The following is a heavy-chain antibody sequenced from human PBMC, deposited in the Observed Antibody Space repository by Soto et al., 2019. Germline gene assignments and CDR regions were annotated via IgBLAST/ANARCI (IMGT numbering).Heavy chain of an antibody. D-gene: IGHD4-4*01. J-gene: IGHJ4*02. CDR3: AIIGSGDYSDFDY. V-gene: IGHV1-18*01. CDR2: IRPNDGHT. Sequence: ASVKVSCKGLGYTFTSYGISWVRQAPGQGLEWMGWIRPNDGHTNYAQKFQDRVTMTRDTSTTTVYMDLRSLGSDDTAVYYCAIIGSGDYSDFDYWGQGTLVTVLL. CDR1: GYTFTSYG.